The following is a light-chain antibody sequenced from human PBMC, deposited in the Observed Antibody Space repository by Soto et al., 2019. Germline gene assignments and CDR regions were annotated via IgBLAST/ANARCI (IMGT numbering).Light chain of an antibody. J-gene: IGKJ3*01. Sequence: DIQMTQSPSSLSASVGDRVTITCRASQGISNYLAWYQQKPGKVPKLLIYGASTLQSGVPSPFSGSGSGTGFTLTISSLQTEDFATYYCQIYNRAPLFTFGPGTKVDI. CDR1: QGISNY. CDR2: GAS. V-gene: IGKV1-27*01. CDR3: QIYNRAPLFT.